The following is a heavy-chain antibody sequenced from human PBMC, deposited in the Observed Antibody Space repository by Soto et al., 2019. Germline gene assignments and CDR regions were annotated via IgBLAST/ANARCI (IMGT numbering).Heavy chain of an antibody. CDR1: GYTFSNYA. Sequence: EVQLLESGGGLVQPGGSLRLSCVASGYTFSNYAMSWVRQAPGKGLEWVSGISDSGGSTYHADSVKGRFTISRDNSKNTLYLQRNSLRAEDTAVYYCAKDRLVLSYFYYGMDVWGQGTTVTVSS. CDR2: ISDSGGST. J-gene: IGHJ6*02. D-gene: IGHD2-21*02. CDR3: AKDRLVLSYFYYGMDV. V-gene: IGHV3-23*01.